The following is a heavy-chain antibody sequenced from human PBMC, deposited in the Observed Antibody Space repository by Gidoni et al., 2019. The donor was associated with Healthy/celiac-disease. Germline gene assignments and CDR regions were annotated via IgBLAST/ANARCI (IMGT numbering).Heavy chain of an antibody. CDR2: IIPIFGTA. Sequence: QVQLVQSGAEVKKPGSSVKVSCKASGGTFSSYANRWVRQAPGQGLEWMGGIIPIFGTANYAQKFQGRVTITADESTSTAYMELSSLRSEDTAVYYCARDFSTARYNWNYVRGSGVTWGQGTLVTVSS. V-gene: IGHV1-69*01. D-gene: IGHD1-7*01. CDR1: GGTFSSYA. J-gene: IGHJ5*02. CDR3: ARDFSTARYNWNYVRGSGVT.